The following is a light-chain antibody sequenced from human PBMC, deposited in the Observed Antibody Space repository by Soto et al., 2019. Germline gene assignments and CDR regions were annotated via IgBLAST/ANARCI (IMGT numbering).Light chain of an antibody. CDR1: SSDVGSYNL. V-gene: IGLV2-23*01. Sequence: AETRRACVEGSPGQSITISCNGTSSDVGSYNLVSWYQHHPGKAPKFIIYEDNKRPSGVSNRFSGSKSGNTASLTISGLQAEDEADYYCCAYVRSNALLFGGGTKVTVL. J-gene: IGLJ2*01. CDR2: EDN. CDR3: CAYVRSNALL.